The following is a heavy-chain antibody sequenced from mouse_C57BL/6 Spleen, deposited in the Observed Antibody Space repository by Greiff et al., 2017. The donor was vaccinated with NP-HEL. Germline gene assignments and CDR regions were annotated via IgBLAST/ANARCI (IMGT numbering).Heavy chain of an antibody. Sequence: VQLQQPGAELVKPGASVKMSCKASGYTFTSYWITWVKQRPGQGLEWIGDIYPGSGSTNYNEKFKSKATLTVDTSSSTAYMQLSSLTSEDSAVYYCARRLDYYGSSYGYWGQGTTLTVSS. D-gene: IGHD1-1*01. J-gene: IGHJ2*01. CDR1: GYTFTSYW. CDR3: ARRLDYYGSSYGY. V-gene: IGHV1-55*01. CDR2: IYPGSGST.